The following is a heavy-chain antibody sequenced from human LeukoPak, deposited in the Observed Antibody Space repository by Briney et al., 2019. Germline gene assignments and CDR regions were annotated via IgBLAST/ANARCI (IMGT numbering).Heavy chain of an antibody. J-gene: IGHJ4*02. D-gene: IGHD4/OR15-4a*01. V-gene: IGHV3-53*01. CDR1: GFTVSSNS. CDR3: ARRAGAYSHPYDY. Sequence: GGSLRLSCTVSGFTVSSNSMSWVRLAPGKGLEWVSFIYSDNTHYSDSVKGRFTVSRDNSKNTLYLQVNSLRAEDTAVYYCARRAGAYSHPYDYWGQGTLVTVSS. CDR2: IYSDNT.